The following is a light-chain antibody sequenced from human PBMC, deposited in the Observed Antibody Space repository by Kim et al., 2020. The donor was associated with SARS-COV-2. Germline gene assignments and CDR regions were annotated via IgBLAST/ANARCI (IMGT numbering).Light chain of an antibody. Sequence: QSIAISSTGTSSDVGGYNSVSWYQQHPGKAPKLMIYDVSNRPSGVSNRFSGSKSGNTASLTISGLQAEDEADYYCSSYTSSRTLYVFGTGTKVTVL. V-gene: IGLV2-14*03. J-gene: IGLJ1*01. CDR3: SSYTSSRTLYV. CDR2: DVS. CDR1: SSDVGGYNS.